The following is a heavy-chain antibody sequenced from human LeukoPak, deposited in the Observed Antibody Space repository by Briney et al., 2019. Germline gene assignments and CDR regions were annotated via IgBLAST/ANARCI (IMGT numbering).Heavy chain of an antibody. Sequence: SETLSLTCTVSGGSISSYYWSWIRQPPGKGLEWIGSIYYSGSTYYNPSLKSRVTISVDTSKNQFSLKLSSVTAADTAVYYCARHYCSSTSCYGDDAFDIWXXXTXVTVSS. J-gene: IGHJ3*02. V-gene: IGHV4-59*05. CDR2: IYYSGST. D-gene: IGHD2-2*01. CDR1: GGSISSYY. CDR3: ARHYCSSTSCYGDDAFDI.